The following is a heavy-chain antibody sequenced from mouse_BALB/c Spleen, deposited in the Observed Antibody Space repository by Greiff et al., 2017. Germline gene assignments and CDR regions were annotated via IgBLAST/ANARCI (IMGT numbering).Heavy chain of an antibody. CDR1: GYSITSGYY. V-gene: IGHV3-6*02. J-gene: IGHJ3*01. CDR3: AREGLNYGNSFAY. Sequence: EVQLQESGPGLVKPSQSLSLTCSVTGYSITSGYYWNWIRQFPGNKLEWMGYISYDGSNNYNPSLKNRISITRDTSKNQFFLKLNSVTTEDTATYYCAREGLNYGNSFAYWGQGTLVTVSA. CDR2: ISYDGSN. D-gene: IGHD2-1*01.